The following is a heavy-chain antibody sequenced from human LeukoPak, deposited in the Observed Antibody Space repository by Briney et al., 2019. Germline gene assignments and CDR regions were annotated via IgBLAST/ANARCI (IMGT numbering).Heavy chain of an antibody. CDR2: IRSSGGIK. CDR3: ARADCSSSSCYEFDY. CDR1: GFTFSDYY. Sequence: GGSLRLSCAASGFTFSDYYMSWIRQAPGKGLEWVSYIRSSGGIKFYADSVRGRFTISRDNAKNSLYLQMNSLRAEDTAVYYCARADCSSSSCYEFDYWGQGTLVTVSS. D-gene: IGHD2-2*01. V-gene: IGHV3-11*04. J-gene: IGHJ4*02.